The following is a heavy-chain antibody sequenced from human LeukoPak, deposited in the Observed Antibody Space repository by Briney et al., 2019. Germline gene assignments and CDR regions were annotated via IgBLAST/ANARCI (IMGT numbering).Heavy chain of an antibody. J-gene: IGHJ5*02. Sequence: APVKVSCKVSGYTLTELSMHWVRQAPGRGLEWMGGFDPEDGETIYAQKLQGRVTMTEDTSTDTAYMELSSLRSEDTAVYYCATYYYDSSGFNWFDPWGQGTLVTVSS. D-gene: IGHD3-22*01. CDR1: GYTLTELS. CDR3: ATYYYDSSGFNWFDP. V-gene: IGHV1-24*01. CDR2: FDPEDGET.